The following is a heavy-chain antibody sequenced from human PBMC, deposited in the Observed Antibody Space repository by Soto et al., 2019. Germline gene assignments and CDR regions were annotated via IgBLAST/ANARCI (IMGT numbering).Heavy chain of an antibody. D-gene: IGHD2-21*01. CDR1: GFSFTSYA. CDR2: ISGSDGKT. CDR3: ARWRFLDY. J-gene: IGHJ4*02. Sequence: GGSLRLSCAASGFSFTSYALSWVRQAPGKGLEWVSTISGSDGKTYYADSVKGRFSISRDTSKTTLYLQMNSLRVEDTAVYYCARWRFLDYWGQGSRVTAPQ. V-gene: IGHV3-23*01.